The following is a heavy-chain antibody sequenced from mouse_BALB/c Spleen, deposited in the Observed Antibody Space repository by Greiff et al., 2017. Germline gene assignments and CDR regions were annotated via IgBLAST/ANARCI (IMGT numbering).Heavy chain of an antibody. D-gene: IGHD2-1*01. J-gene: IGHJ4*01. CDR2: ILPGSGST. V-gene: IGHV1-9*01. CDR1: GYTFSSYW. Sequence: QVQLQQSGAELMKPGASVKISCKATGYTFSSYWIEWVKQRPGHGLEWIGEILPGSGSTNYNEKFKGKATFTADTSSNTAYMQLSSLTSEDSAVYYCARNYGNYRYYAMDYWGQGTSVTVSS. CDR3: ARNYGNYRYYAMDY.